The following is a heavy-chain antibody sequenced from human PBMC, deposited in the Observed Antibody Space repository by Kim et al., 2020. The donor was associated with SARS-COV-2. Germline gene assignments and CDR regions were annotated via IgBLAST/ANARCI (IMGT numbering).Heavy chain of an antibody. CDR3: VVQKRFGDLGGD. CDR1: GFTFGGYN. D-gene: IGHD3-10*01. Sequence: GGSLRLSCSGSGFTFGGYNMHWVRQAPGKGLEYVSGISGDGIMTYYADSVKDRFTISRDNSENTLYFQLSSLRLEDTAIYYCVVQKRFGDLGGDWGQGTLVTVSS. V-gene: IGHV3-64*03. CDR2: ISGDGIMT. J-gene: IGHJ4*02.